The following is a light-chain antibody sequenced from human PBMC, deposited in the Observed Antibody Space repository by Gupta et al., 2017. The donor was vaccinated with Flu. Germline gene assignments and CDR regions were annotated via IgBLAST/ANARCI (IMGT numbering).Light chain of an antibody. CDR3: SSYTSSSTGV. V-gene: IGLV2-14*01. Sequence: QSALTQPASVSGSPGPSITISCTGTSSDVGGYNYVSWYQQNPGKAPKLMIYEVSNRPSGVSNRFSGSKSGNTASLTISGLQAEDEADYYCSSYTSSSTGVFGTGTKVTVL. CDR1: SSDVGGYNY. CDR2: EVS. J-gene: IGLJ1*01.